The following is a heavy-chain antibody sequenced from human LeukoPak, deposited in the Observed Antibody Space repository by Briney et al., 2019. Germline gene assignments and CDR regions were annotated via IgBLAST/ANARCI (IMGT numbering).Heavy chain of an antibody. Sequence: VASVKVSCKASGGTFSSYAISWVRQAPGQGLEWMGGIIPIFGTANYAQKFQGRVTITADESTSTAYMELSSLRSEDTAVYYCARADIVVVPAAIRGGFDYWGQGTLVTVSS. J-gene: IGHJ4*02. V-gene: IGHV1-69*13. D-gene: IGHD2-2*02. CDR3: ARADIVVVPAAIRGGFDY. CDR2: IIPIFGTA. CDR1: GGTFSSYA.